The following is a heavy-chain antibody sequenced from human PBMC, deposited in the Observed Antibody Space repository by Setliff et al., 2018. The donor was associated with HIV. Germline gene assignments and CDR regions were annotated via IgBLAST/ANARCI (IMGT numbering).Heavy chain of an antibody. CDR3: ARVDCSGTSCYRDSYYYGMDV. Sequence: SETLSLTCTVSGGSISSSNYYWGWIRQPPGKGLEWIGNIYYSGSTYYNPSLKSRVTISVDTSKNQFSLNLSSVTAADTAVYYCARVDCSGTSCYRDSYYYGMDVWGQGTTVTVSS. CDR1: GGSISSSNYY. J-gene: IGHJ6*02. V-gene: IGHV4-39*01. CDR2: IYYSGST. D-gene: IGHD2-2*01.